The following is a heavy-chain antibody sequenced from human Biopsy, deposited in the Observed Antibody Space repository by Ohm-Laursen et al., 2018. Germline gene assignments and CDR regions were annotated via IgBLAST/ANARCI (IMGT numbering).Heavy chain of an antibody. J-gene: IGHJ5*02. D-gene: IGHD3-9*01. CDR2: IYNSETT. Sequence: TLSLTCSVSGDSISASTTSYWAWLRQPPGKGLEWIGSIYNSETTFYNPSLKSRVAISVDTSTNQFSLKVSSVTAADTAVYYCAGLVTGFIDPWGQGTLVTVSS. CDR1: GDSISASTTSY. V-gene: IGHV4-39*01. CDR3: AGLVTGFIDP.